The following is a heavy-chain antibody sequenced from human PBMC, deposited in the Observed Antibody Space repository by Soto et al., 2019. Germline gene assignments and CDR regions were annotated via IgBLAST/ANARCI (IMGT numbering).Heavy chain of an antibody. Sequence: SETLSLTCSVSGDSISTYYWSWIRQSAGKGLEWIGRTYISGDTSYNPSLKSRVTMSMDTSQTQIYLNLTSVTAADTAVYYCARGGIQLSYAFDYWGQGIQVTVSS. V-gene: IGHV4-4*07. J-gene: IGHJ4*02. CDR1: GDSISTYY. CDR2: TYISGDT. CDR3: ARGGIQLSYAFDY. D-gene: IGHD5-18*01.